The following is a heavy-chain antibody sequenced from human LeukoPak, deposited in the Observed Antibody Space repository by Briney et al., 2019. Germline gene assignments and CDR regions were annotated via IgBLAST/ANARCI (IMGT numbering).Heavy chain of an antibody. CDR3: ATGYSSSWYVYYYYGMDV. J-gene: IGHJ6*02. D-gene: IGHD6-13*01. V-gene: IGHV1-69*02. CDR1: GGTFSSYT. Sequence: ASVKVSCKASGGTFSSYTISWVRQAPGRGLEWMGRIIPILGIANYAQKFQGRVTITADKSTSTAYMELSSLRSEDTAVYYCATGYSSSWYVYYYYGMDVWGQGTTVTVSS. CDR2: IIPILGIA.